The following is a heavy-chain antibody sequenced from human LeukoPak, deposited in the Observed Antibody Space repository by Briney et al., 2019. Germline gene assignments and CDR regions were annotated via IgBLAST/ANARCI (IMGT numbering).Heavy chain of an antibody. Sequence: PSETLSLTCTVSGGSISSSSYYWGWIRQPPGKGLEWIGSIYYSGSTYYNPSLKSRVTISVDTSKNQFSLKLSSVTAADTAVYYCATRFGGRGYYYYYMDVWGKGTTVTVSS. D-gene: IGHD3-3*01. CDR3: ATRFGGRGYYYYYMDV. J-gene: IGHJ6*03. CDR2: IYYSGST. CDR1: GGSISSSSYY. V-gene: IGHV4-39*07.